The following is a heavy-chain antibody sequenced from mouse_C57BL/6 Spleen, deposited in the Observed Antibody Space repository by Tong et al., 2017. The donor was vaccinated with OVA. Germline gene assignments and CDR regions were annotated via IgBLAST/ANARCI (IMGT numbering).Heavy chain of an antibody. CDR3: ARDSSYDY. Sequence: VQLQESGAELVMPGASVKLSCKASVYTFTSYWMHWVKQRPGQGLEWIGEIDPSDSYTNYNQKFKGKATLTVDKSSSTAYMQLSSLTSEDSAVYYCARDSSYDYWGQGTTLTVSS. CDR1: VYTFTSYW. CDR2: IDPSDSYT. V-gene: IGHV1-69*01. D-gene: IGHD1-1*01. J-gene: IGHJ2*01.